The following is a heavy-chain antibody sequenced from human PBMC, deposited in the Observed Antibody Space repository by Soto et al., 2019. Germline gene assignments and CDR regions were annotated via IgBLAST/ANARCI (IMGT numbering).Heavy chain of an antibody. CDR2: IYYSGST. V-gene: IGHV4-39*01. D-gene: IGHD1-26*01. J-gene: IGHJ3*02. CDR3: ARHLGGSYSHDAFDI. CDR1: GGSISSSSYY. Sequence: QLQLQESGPGLVKPSETLSLTCTVSGGSISSSSYYWGWIRQPPGKGLEWIGSIYYSGSTYYNPSLKSRVTISVDTSKNQFSLKLSSVTAADTAVYYCARHLGGSYSHDAFDIWGQGTMVTVSS.